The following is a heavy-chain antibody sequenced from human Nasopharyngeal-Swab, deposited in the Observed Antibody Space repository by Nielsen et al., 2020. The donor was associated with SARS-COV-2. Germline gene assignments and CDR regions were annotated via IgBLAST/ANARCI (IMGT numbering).Heavy chain of an antibody. CDR1: GFTFSSYA. CDR2: ISYDGSNK. V-gene: IGHV3-30-3*01. J-gene: IGHJ5*02. CDR3: ARDQGGLLDP. D-gene: IGHD3-16*01. Sequence: GESLKISCAASGFTFSSYAMHWVRQAPGKGLEWVAVISYDGSNKYYADSVKGRFTISRDNSKNTLYLQMNSLRAEDTAVYYCARDQGGLLDPWGQGTLVTVS.